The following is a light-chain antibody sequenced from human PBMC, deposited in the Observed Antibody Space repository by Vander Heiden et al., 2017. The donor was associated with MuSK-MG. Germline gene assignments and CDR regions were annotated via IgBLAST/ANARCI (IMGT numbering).Light chain of an antibody. J-gene: IGLJ3*02. CDR3: SSSTSRRTVV. CDR1: SSDIGGYNY. Sequence: QSALTQPASVSGSPGQSITISRTGTSSDIGGYNYVSWYQHHPGKAPKLMIYGVSNRPSGVSNRFSASKSGNTAPLTISVRQDEDDADYYGSSSTSRRTVVFGGGTKVTVL. V-gene: IGLV2-14*01. CDR2: GVS.